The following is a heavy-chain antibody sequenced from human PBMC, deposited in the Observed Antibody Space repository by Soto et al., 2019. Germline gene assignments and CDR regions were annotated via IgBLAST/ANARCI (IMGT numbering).Heavy chain of an antibody. CDR1: GYTFSTYW. CDR3: ATSGPRNDAFDI. J-gene: IGHJ3*02. Sequence: PGESLKISCKGSGYTFSTYWIGWVRQMPGKGLEWMGIIYSGDGDTRYSPSFQGQVTISADKSISTAYLQWSSLKASDTAMYYCATSGPRNDAFDIWGQGTMVTVSS. CDR2: IYSGDGDT. V-gene: IGHV5-51*01.